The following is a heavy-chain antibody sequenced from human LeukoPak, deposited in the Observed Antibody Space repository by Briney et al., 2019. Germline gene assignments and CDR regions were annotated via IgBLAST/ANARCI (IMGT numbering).Heavy chain of an antibody. CDR2: TYYRSKWSN. J-gene: IGHJ4*02. D-gene: IGHD3-22*01. Sequence: SQTLSLTCAISGDSVSSNSGNWIRQSPSRGLEWLGRTYYRSKWSNDYAVSVKSRITINPDTSRNQFSLQLNSVTPEDTAVYYCGREPDNSGFDCWGQGTLVTVSS. CDR1: GDSVSSNSG. V-gene: IGHV6-1*01. CDR3: GREPDNSGFDC.